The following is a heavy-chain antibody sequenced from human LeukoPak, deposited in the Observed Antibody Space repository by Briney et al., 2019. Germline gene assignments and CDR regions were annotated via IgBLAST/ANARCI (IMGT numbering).Heavy chain of an antibody. J-gene: IGHJ4*02. D-gene: IGHD6-13*01. Sequence: ASVKVSCKASGYTFTSYDINWVRQATGQGFEWMGWMNPNSGNTGYAQKFQGRVTMTRNTSISTAYMELSSLRSEDTAVYYCARGRRIAAARYYFDYWGQGTLVTVSS. V-gene: IGHV1-8*01. CDR3: ARGRRIAAARYYFDY. CDR2: MNPNSGNT. CDR1: GYTFTSYD.